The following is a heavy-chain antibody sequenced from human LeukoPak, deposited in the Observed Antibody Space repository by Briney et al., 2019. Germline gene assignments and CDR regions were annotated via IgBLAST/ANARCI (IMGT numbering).Heavy chain of an antibody. J-gene: IGHJ3*02. CDR1: GGTFSSYA. CDR3: ARVTGAISRPGSMVDAFDI. V-gene: IGHV1-69*01. D-gene: IGHD7-27*01. Sequence: ASVKVSCKASGGTFSSYAISWVRQAPGQGLEWMGGIIPIFGTANYAQKFQGRVTITADESTSTAYMELSSLRSEDTAVYYCARVTGAISRPGSMVDAFDIWGQGTMVTVSS. CDR2: IIPIFGTA.